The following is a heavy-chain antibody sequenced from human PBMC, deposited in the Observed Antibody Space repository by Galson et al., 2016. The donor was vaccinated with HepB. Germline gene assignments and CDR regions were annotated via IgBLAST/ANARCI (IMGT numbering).Heavy chain of an antibody. CDR1: GGSINTYY. CDR3: ARLVGSSWYKWFDP. J-gene: IGHJ5*02. V-gene: IGHV4-59*08. D-gene: IGHD6-13*01. CDR2: IYHSGST. Sequence: ETLSLTCTVSGGSINTYYWSWIRQPPGKGLEWIGFIYHSGSTNYNPSLKSRVTISVDTSKNQFSLNLRSVTATDTAVYYCARLVGSSWYKWFDPWGQGTLVTVSS.